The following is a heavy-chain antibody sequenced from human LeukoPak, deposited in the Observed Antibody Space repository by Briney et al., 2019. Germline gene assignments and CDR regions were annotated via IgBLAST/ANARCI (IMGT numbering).Heavy chain of an antibody. Sequence: GGSLRLSCAASGFTFSSYSMNWVRQAPGKGLEWVSSISSSSSYIYYADSVKGRFTISRDNAKNSLYLQMNSLRAEDTAVYYCAKPLRYYDILTGYFFVDDAFDIWGQGTMVTVSS. D-gene: IGHD3-9*01. CDR2: ISSSSSYI. V-gene: IGHV3-21*01. CDR1: GFTFSSYS. J-gene: IGHJ3*02. CDR3: AKPLRYYDILTGYFFVDDAFDI.